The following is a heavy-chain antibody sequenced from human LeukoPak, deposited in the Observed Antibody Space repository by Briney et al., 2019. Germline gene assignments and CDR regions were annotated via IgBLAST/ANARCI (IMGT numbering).Heavy chain of an antibody. Sequence: SVKVSCKASGGTFSSYAISWVRQAPGQGLEWMGGIIPIFGTANYAQKFQGRVTITTDESTSTAYMELSSLRSEDTAVYYCASQLQLRWYTWEDAFDIWGQGTMVTVSS. D-gene: IGHD4-23*01. CDR1: GGTFSSYA. V-gene: IGHV1-69*05. CDR3: ASQLQLRWYTWEDAFDI. J-gene: IGHJ3*02. CDR2: IIPIFGTA.